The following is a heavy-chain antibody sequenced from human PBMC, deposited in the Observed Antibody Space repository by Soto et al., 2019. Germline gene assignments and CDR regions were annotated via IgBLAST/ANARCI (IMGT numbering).Heavy chain of an antibody. CDR1: GFAFSSYA. D-gene: IGHD6-13*01. CDR3: AKDRAAGDYHY. Sequence: PAGSLRLSCAVSGFAFSSYAMTWARQTPRKGLEWVTYIISSVSIQYYADSVKGRFTISRDRVKSSLYLQMNILRAEDTAVYYCAKDRAAGDYHYWGQGILVTVSS. J-gene: IGHJ4*02. V-gene: IGHV3-48*01. CDR2: IISSVSIQ.